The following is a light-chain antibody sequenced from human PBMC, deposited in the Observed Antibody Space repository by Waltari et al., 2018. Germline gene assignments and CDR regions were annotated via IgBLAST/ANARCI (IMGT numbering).Light chain of an antibody. CDR2: GVS. CDR1: SGDVGGYAL. CDR3: CSYTSRSTYVI. V-gene: IGLV2-14*03. J-gene: IGLJ2*01. Sequence: QSALTQHASVSGSPGQSVTIPCAGSSGDVGGYALVSWYQQHPGKAPKLIIYGVSMRPSGVSDRFSGSKSGNTASLTISGLQADDEAVYSCCSYTSRSTYVIFGGGTTLTVL.